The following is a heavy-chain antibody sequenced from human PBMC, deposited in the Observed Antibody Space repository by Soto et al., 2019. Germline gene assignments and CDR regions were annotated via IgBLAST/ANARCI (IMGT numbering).Heavy chain of an antibody. V-gene: IGHV3-23*05. CDR1: GLSLTQYA. D-gene: IGHD2-15*01. CDR2: IDVLNGA. CDR3: SDWRAGGPVNLDH. Sequence: GGSLRLSCVGSGLSLTQYAIAWVRQSPGKGLECISTIDVLNGAWYSDSVRGRLAISRDVSRNTVYLQMGSLRVEDTAIYFCSDWRAGGPVNLDHWGPGTVVTVSS. J-gene: IGHJ4*02.